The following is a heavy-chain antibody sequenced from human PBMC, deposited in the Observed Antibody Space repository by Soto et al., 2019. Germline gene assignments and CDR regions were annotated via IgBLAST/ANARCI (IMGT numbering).Heavy chain of an antibody. CDR1: GFSFSDYA. V-gene: IGHV3-23*01. D-gene: IGHD6-13*01. CDR3: AKEEGSTWYPTDY. Sequence: GGSLRLSCTASGFSFSDYAMSWVRQAPGKGLEWVSVISGSAGSTFYADSVKGRFTISRDNSQNTVYLLMNSLRADDTAVYYCAKEEGSTWYPTDYWGQGTPVTVSS. J-gene: IGHJ4*02. CDR2: ISGSAGST.